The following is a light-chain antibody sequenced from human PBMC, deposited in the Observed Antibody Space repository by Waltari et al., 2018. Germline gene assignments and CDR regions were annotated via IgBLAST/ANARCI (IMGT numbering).Light chain of an antibody. CDR3: QTWGTGTWV. CDR1: SGHSFYP. CDR2: VNNDGSH. V-gene: IGLV4-69*01. Sequence: QLVLTQSPSASASLGASVKLSCPLSSGHSFYPIAWPQQQPEKGPRFLMKVNNDGSHMKGDGIPDRFSGSSSGAERYLTISSLQSEDEADYYCQTWGTGTWVFGGGTKLTVL. J-gene: IGLJ3*02.